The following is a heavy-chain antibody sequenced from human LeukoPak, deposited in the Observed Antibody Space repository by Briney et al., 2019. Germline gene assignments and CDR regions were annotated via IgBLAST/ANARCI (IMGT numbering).Heavy chain of an antibody. J-gene: IGHJ4*02. Sequence: PGGSLRLSCAASGPTFSDYYMSWIRQAPEKGLEWVSYISFSGSAMYYADSVKGRFTISRDNAKNSLYLQMNSLRAEDTAVYYCAGSSFSSGWYDYWGQGTLVTVSS. CDR3: AGSSFSSGWYDY. CDR2: ISFSGSAM. D-gene: IGHD6-19*01. CDR1: GPTFSDYY. V-gene: IGHV3-11*04.